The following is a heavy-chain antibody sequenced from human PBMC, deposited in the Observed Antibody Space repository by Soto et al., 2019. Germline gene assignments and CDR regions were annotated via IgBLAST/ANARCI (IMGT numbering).Heavy chain of an antibody. Sequence: QVQLVQSGAEVKKPGSSVKVSCKASGGTFSSYAISWVRQAPGQGLEWMGGIIPIFGTANYAQKFQGRVTITADESTSTAYMKLSSLRSEDTAVYYCARDLYSSSFSSYYYYGMDVWGQGTTVTVSS. V-gene: IGHV1-69*01. CDR3: ARDLYSSSFSSYYYYGMDV. D-gene: IGHD6-6*01. CDR1: GGTFSSYA. CDR2: IIPIFGTA. J-gene: IGHJ6*02.